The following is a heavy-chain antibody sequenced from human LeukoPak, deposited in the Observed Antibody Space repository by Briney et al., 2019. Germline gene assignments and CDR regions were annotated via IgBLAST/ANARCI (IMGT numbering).Heavy chain of an antibody. CDR2: ITSRGEST. Sequence: PGGSQRLSCAASGFTFSIYAMSWVRQAPGKGLQWVSSITSRGESTWYVHSVKGRFTITRDNSENTLYLQMHSLRAEDAAVYYCARDRPNYYGSDGHYYRRDGDYWGRGTLVSVSS. CDR3: ARDRPNYYGSDGHYYRRDGDY. CDR1: GFTFSIYA. D-gene: IGHD3-22*01. V-gene: IGHV3-23*01. J-gene: IGHJ4*02.